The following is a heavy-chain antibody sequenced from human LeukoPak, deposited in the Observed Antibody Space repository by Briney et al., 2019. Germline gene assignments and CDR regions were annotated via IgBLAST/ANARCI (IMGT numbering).Heavy chain of an antibody. J-gene: IGHJ3*02. CDR3: APSGSDAFDI. CDR1: GFIFSSYE. CDR2: ISSSGTTI. V-gene: IGHV3-48*03. D-gene: IGHD3-10*01. Sequence: GGSLRLSCAASGFIFSSYEMDWVRQAPGKGLEWVSYISSSGTTIYYADSVKGRFTISRHNAKNSLFLQMNSLRAEDTAVYYCAPSGSDAFDIWGQGTMFTVSS.